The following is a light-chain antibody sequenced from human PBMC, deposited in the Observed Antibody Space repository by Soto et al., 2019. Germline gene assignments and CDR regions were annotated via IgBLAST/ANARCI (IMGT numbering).Light chain of an antibody. CDR1: QSVSSN. Sequence: EIVMTQSPATLSVSPGERATLSCRASQSVSSNLAWYQQKPGQAPRLLIYGASISDTGIPARFSGSGSGTEFTRTISSLQSEDFAVYYCQQYNNWPPAFGQGTKLEIK. J-gene: IGKJ2*01. V-gene: IGKV3-15*01. CDR2: GAS. CDR3: QQYNNWPPA.